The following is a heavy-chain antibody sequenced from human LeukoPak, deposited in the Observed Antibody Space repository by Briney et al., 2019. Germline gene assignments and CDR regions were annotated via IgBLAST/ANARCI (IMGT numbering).Heavy chain of an antibody. CDR1: GFSFSSYW. V-gene: IGHV3-7*01. CDR3: ARVNQFVYAFDI. D-gene: IGHD6-6*01. Sequence: GGSLRLSCAASGFSFSSYWMSWVRQAPGRGLEWVGNIKQDGSEKYYVYSVKGRFTISRDNARNSLYLQVNSLRAEDTAVYYCARVNQFVYAFDIWAKGQWSPSLQ. CDR2: IKQDGSEK. J-gene: IGHJ3*02.